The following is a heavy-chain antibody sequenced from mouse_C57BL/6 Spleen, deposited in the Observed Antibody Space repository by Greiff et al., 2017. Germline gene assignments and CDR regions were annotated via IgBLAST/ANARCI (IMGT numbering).Heavy chain of an antibody. CDR1: GYTFTDYY. V-gene: IGHV1-26*01. CDR2: INPNNGGT. CDR3: AREHDGSSLLDY. J-gene: IGHJ2*01. D-gene: IGHD1-1*01. Sequence: EVQLQQSGPELVKPGASVKISCKASGYTFTDYYMNWVKQSHGKSLEWIGDINPNNGGTSYNQKFKGKATLTVDKSSSTAYMELRSLTSEDSAVYYCAREHDGSSLLDYWGQGTTLTVSS.